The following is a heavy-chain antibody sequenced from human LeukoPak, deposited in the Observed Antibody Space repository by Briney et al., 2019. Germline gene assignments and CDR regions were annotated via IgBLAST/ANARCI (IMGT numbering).Heavy chain of an antibody. D-gene: IGHD2-2*01. CDR2: IRYDGSKK. J-gene: IGHJ4*02. V-gene: IGHV3-30*02. CDR1: GFTFSSYG. CDR3: AKGLDIVVVPAAEHHDY. Sequence: GGSLRLSCAASGFTFSSYGMHWVRQAPGKGLEWVAFIRYDGSKKYYADSVKGRFTISRDNSKNTLYLQMNSLRAEDTAVYYCAKGLDIVVVPAAEHHDYWGQGTLATVSS.